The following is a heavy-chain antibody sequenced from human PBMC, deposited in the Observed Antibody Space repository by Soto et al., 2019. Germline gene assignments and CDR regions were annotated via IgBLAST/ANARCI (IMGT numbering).Heavy chain of an antibody. Sequence: SETLSLTCTVSGRSIRSSSSYWGWIRQPPGKGLEWIGSIYYSGSTYYNPSLKCRVTISVDTSKNQFSLKLSSVTAADTAVYYCARHVPSSGWYGDAFDIWGQGTMVT. D-gene: IGHD6-19*01. CDR2: IYYSGST. J-gene: IGHJ3*02. V-gene: IGHV4-39*01. CDR3: ARHVPSSGWYGDAFDI. CDR1: GRSIRSSSSY.